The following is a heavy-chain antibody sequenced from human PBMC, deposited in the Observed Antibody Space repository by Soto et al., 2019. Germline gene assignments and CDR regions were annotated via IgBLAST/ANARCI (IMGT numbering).Heavy chain of an antibody. Sequence: EVQLVESGGGLVQPGGSLRLSCSASGFTFSSYSMYWVRQAPGKGLEYISVITGSGGATDYADSVKGRFTVSRDNPENTLYLQMNSLRAEDTAVYYCVRKYCTVTGCYSHFDYWGQGALVTVSS. J-gene: IGHJ4*02. CDR3: VRKYCTVTGCYSHFDY. CDR1: GFTFSSYS. D-gene: IGHD2-8*02. V-gene: IGHV3-64D*06. CDR2: ITGSGGAT.